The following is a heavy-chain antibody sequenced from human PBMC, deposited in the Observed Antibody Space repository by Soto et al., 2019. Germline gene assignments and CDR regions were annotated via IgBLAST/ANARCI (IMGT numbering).Heavy chain of an antibody. CDR1: GGSISSYS. Sequence: SVILSLTCTVFGGSISSYSWRWIRQPPGKGLEWIGYIYYSGSTNYNPSLKSRVTISVDTSKNQFSLKLSSVTAADTAVYYCASSNSGYGNGPLFVYWGQGTLVTVPS. CDR3: ASSNSGYGNGPLFVY. V-gene: IGHV4-59*01. J-gene: IGHJ4*02. CDR2: IYYSGST. D-gene: IGHD5-12*01.